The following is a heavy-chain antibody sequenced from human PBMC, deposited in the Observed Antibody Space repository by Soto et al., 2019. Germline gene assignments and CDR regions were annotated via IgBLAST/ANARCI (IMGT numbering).Heavy chain of an antibody. J-gene: IGHJ6*03. CDR2: ISWNSGSI. CDR3: AKDRARKSNYYYHYMDV. CDR1: GFTFDDYA. Sequence: EVQLVESGGGLVQPGRSLRLSCAASGFTFDDYAMHWVRQAPGKGLEWVSGISWNSGSIGYADSVKGRFTISRDNAKNSLYLQMNSLRAEDTALYYCAKDRARKSNYYYHYMDVWGKGTTVTVSS. V-gene: IGHV3-9*01.